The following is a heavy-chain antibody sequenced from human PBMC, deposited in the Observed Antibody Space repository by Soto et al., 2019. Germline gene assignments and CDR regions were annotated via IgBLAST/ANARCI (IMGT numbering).Heavy chain of an antibody. CDR2: IDPSDSYI. J-gene: IGHJ4*02. D-gene: IGHD1-7*01. V-gene: IGHV5-10-1*03. Sequence: EVQLVQSGAELKKPVESLRISCQASGYTFTNYYIAWLRQVPGKGLEWMGRIDPSDSYIKYSPSFEGHVTMSVDKSISTALLQWSRLEASDTAMYFCAIPLARTTPFDYWGQGSLVTVPS. CDR3: AIPLARTTPFDY. CDR1: GYTFTNYY.